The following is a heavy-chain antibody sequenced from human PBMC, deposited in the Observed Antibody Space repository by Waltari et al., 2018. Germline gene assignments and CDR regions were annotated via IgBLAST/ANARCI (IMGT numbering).Heavy chain of an antibody. CDR3: ALWESGWRAFRF. D-gene: IGHD6-19*01. J-gene: IGHJ4*03. CDR2: IRHTGDT. CDR1: GVSVSGYF. V-gene: IGHV4-59*08. Sequence: QVQLQESGPGLVKSSETLSLTCTVSGVSVSGYFWNWIRQAPGKGPEWIGYIRHTGDTKQNPALKSRVTMSVDTTMNYFSLRLSSVTAADTAVYYCALWESGWRAFRFWGQGTLGTVSS.